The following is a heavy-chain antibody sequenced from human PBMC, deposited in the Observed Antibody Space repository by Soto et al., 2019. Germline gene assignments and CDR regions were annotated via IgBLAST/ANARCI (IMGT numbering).Heavy chain of an antibody. CDR3: ARDPNTFGGVIVKYYFDY. Sequence: QVQLVESGGGVVQPGRSLRLSCAASGFTFSSYAMHWVRQAPGKGLEWVAVISYDGSNKYYADSVKGRFTISRDNSKNTLYLQMNGLRAEDTAVYYCARDPNTFGGVIVKYYFDYWGQGTLVTVSS. V-gene: IGHV3-30-3*01. CDR2: ISYDGSNK. J-gene: IGHJ4*02. CDR1: GFTFSSYA. D-gene: IGHD3-16*02.